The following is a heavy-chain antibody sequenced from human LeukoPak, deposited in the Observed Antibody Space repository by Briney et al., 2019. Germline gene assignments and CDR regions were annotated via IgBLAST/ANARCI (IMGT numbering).Heavy chain of an antibody. CDR2: INHSGST. Sequence: PSETLSLTCAVYGGSFSGYYWSWIPQPPGKGLEWIGEINHSGSTNYNPSLKSRVTISVDTSKNQFSLKLSSVTAADTAVYYCASSYSSGWYRPFDYWGQGTLVTVSS. CDR1: GGSFSGYY. D-gene: IGHD6-19*01. CDR3: ASSYSSGWYRPFDY. V-gene: IGHV4-34*01. J-gene: IGHJ4*02.